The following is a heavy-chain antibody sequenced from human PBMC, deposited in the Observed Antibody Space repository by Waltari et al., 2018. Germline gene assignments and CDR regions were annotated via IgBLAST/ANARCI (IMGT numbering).Heavy chain of an antibody. V-gene: IGHV4-39*07. CDR1: GGSISSSSYY. CDR3: ARSPPRDNWFDP. J-gene: IGHJ5*02. CDR2: IYYSGST. Sequence: QLQLQESGPGLVKPSATLSLTCTVSGGSISSSSYYWGWIRQPPGKGLEWIGSIYYSGSTYYNPSLKSRVTISVDTSKNQFSLKLSSVTAADTAVYYCARSPPRDNWFDPWGQGTLVTVSS.